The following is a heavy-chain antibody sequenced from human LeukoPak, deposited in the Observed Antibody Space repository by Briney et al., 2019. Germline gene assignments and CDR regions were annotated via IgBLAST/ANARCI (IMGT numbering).Heavy chain of an antibody. J-gene: IGHJ1*01. CDR3: ARHQRGIAFQH. Sequence: PSETLSLTCTVSGGSISSSSYYWGWIRQPPGKGLEWIGSIYYSGSTYYNPSLKSRVTISVDTSKNQFSLKLSSVTAADTAVYYCARHQRGIAFQHWGQGTLVTVSS. D-gene: IGHD6-13*01. CDR1: GGSISSSSYY. CDR2: IYYSGST. V-gene: IGHV4-39*01.